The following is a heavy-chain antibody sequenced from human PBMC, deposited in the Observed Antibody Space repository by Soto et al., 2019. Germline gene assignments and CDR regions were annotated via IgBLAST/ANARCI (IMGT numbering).Heavy chain of an antibody. Sequence: GGSLRLSCSASGFTFSSYAMHWVRQAPGKGLEYVSGVRGNGDPAFYADSVKGRFTISRDNSKNTLYRQMSSLSADDTAVYYCVKSRGGNNFDFFDWGQGALVTVSS. CDR1: GFTFSSYA. D-gene: IGHD5-12*01. V-gene: IGHV3-64D*06. CDR2: VRGNGDPA. J-gene: IGHJ4*02. CDR3: VKSRGGNNFDFFD.